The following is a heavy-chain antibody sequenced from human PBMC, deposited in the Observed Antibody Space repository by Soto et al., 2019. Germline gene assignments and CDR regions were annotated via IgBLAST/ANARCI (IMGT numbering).Heavy chain of an antibody. J-gene: IGHJ4*02. Sequence: GGSLRLPCAASGFTFSSYAMSWVRQAPGKGLEWVSAISGSGGSTYYADSVKGRFTISRDNSKNTLYLQVNSLRGEDTAVYYCAKESGELQWLVRGSFDYWSQGALVTVSA. CDR3: AKESGELQWLVRGSFDY. V-gene: IGHV3-23*01. CDR1: GFTFSSYA. D-gene: IGHD6-19*01. CDR2: ISGSGGST.